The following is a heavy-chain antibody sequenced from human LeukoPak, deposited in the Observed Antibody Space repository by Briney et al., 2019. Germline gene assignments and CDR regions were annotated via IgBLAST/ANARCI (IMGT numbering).Heavy chain of an antibody. CDR2: IKYDGSEK. CDR1: GFSFSSSYW. J-gene: IGHJ5*02. V-gene: IGHV3-7*01. Sequence: GGSLRLSCVASGFSFSSSYWMHWVRQAPGKGPEWLANIKYDGSEKFYADSVKGRFTISRDNAKNSLYLEMNNLRAGDTAVYFCARDHQVRSRWFDPWGQGTLVTVSS. CDR3: ARDHQVRSRWFDP.